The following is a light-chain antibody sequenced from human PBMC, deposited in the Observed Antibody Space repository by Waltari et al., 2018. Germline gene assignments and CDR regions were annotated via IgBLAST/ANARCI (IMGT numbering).Light chain of an antibody. V-gene: IGLV2-8*01. Sequence: QSALTQPPSASGSPGQSVTISCTGTSTDVGAYTHVSWYQQHPGKAPKLLIYEVSKRASGVPDRFSGSKSGNTASLTVSGLQAEDEADYYCASRGASKVFGGGTKLTVL. CDR3: ASRGASKV. CDR1: STDVGAYTH. J-gene: IGLJ2*01. CDR2: EVS.